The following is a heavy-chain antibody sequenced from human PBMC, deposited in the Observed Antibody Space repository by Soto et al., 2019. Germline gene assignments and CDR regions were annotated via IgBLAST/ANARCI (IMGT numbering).Heavy chain of an antibody. J-gene: IGHJ3*02. CDR3: ARSVTYYDILTGYSLADDAFDI. D-gene: IGHD3-9*01. Sequence: PGESLKISCKGSGYSFTSYWIGWVRQMPGKGLEGVGIIYPGDSDTRYSPSFHGQVTISADKSISTAYLQWSSLKASDSAMYYCARSVTYYDILTGYSLADDAFDIWGQGTMVTVSS. CDR1: GYSFTSYW. V-gene: IGHV5-51*01. CDR2: IYPGDSDT.